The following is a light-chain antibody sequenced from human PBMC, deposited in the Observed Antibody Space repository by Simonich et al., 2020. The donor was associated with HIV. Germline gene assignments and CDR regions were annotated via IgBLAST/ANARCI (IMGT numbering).Light chain of an antibody. J-gene: IGKJ4*02. Sequence: IVSTQSPLPLPVTPGARASISCRTSPSLLHSTRYNYWDWYLQHPGQSPQLLIYPGSDRASGVPDRFRGSGSGTEFTLNMSRVEAVNVGSYMCVQAVRSPVTVGGGTKEEI. CDR2: PGS. CDR3: VQAVRSPVT. V-gene: IGKV2-28*01. CDR1: PSLLHSTRYNY.